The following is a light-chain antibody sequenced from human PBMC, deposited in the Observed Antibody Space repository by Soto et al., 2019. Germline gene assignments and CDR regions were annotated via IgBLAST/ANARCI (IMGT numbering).Light chain of an antibody. CDR1: SSDIGDYDY. CDR3: TSYTNINYVI. Sequence: QSVLTQPPSASGSPGQSLTISCTGTSSDIGDYDYVSWYQHHPGKAPRLLIYEVSSRPSGVANRFSASKSGNTASLTISGLQAEDEADYYCTSYTNINYVIFGGGTKVTVL. CDR2: EVS. V-gene: IGLV2-14*01. J-gene: IGLJ2*01.